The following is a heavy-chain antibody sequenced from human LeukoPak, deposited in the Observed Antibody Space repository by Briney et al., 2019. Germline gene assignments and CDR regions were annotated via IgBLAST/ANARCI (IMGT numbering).Heavy chain of an antibody. J-gene: IGHJ4*02. V-gene: IGHV3-20*04. Sequence: PGGSLRLSCAASGFTVISNYMSWVRQAPGKGLEWVSGINWNGGSTSYADSVKGRFTISRDDAKNSLYLQMNSLRAEDTALYYCARDGRGGGSYYSDYWGQGTLVTVSS. D-gene: IGHD1-26*01. CDR1: GFTVISNY. CDR3: ARDGRGGGSYYSDY. CDR2: INWNGGST.